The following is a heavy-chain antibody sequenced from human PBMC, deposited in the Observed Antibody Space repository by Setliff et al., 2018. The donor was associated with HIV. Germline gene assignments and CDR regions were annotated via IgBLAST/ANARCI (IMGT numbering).Heavy chain of an antibody. CDR2: IIPMVSLP. CDR3: ARGQLKPTGYFFDY. J-gene: IGHJ4*02. V-gene: IGHV1-69*10. Sequence: GASVKVSCKASGGSFSDYSISWVRQAPGQAFEWMGGIIPMVSLPNFAQSFLCRLTITANRSTTTAYMELSRLTSEDTAVYYCARGQLKPTGYFFDYWGLGTLVTVSS. CDR1: GGSFSDYS. D-gene: IGHD1-1*01.